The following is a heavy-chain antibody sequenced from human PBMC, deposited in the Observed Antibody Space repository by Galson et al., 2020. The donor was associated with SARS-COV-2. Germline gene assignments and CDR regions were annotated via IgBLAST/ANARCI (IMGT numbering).Heavy chain of an antibody. CDR1: GRSLSGYS. CDR2: INHSATP. V-gene: IGHV4-34*01. J-gene: IGHJ6*02. D-gene: IGHD3-22*01. Sequence: SETLTLTSAVYGRSLSGYSWSWIHQPPWNGLEWFGEINHSATPTYKPTLKSRVTITVDTSKTQFSLKLSSVTAADTAVYYCARGTGYYDSSGITHYYYYYGMDVWGQGTTVTVSS. CDR3: ARGTGYYDSSGITHYYYYYGMDV.